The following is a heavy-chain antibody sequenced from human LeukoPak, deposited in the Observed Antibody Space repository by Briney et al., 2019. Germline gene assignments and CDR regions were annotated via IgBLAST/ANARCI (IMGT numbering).Heavy chain of an antibody. J-gene: IGHJ6*03. Sequence: PSETLSLTCTVSSGSISSGGYYWSWIRQHPGKGLEWIGYIYYSGSTYYNPSLKSRVTISVDTSKNQFSLKLSSVTAADTAVYYCARDRHDYSKNPYYMDDWGKGTTVTVSS. D-gene: IGHD4-11*01. CDR2: IYYSGST. CDR1: SGSISSGGYY. V-gene: IGHV4-31*03. CDR3: ARDRHDYSKNPYYMDD.